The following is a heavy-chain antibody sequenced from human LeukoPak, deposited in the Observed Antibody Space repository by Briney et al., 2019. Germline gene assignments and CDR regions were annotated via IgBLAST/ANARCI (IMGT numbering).Heavy chain of an antibody. D-gene: IGHD6-13*01. Sequence: GGSLRLSCAASGFTFSTYWMHWVRQAPGKGLVCVSRINTDGSSTTYADSVKGRFTISRDNAKNTLYLQMNSLRAEDTAMYYCARTGYSSSWYRYDAFDIWGQGTMVTVSS. CDR2: INTDGSST. J-gene: IGHJ3*02. V-gene: IGHV3-74*01. CDR3: ARTGYSSSWYRYDAFDI. CDR1: GFTFSTYW.